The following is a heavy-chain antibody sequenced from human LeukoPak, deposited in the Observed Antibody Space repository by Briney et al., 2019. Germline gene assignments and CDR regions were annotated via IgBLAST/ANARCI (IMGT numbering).Heavy chain of an antibody. CDR3: ARDLDDCSGGSCYSGDY. Sequence: PGGSLRLSCAASGFTFSSYAMHWVRQAPGKGLEWVAVISYDGSNKYYADSVKGRFIISRDNSKNTLYLQMNSLRAEDTAVYYCARDLDDCSGGSCYSGDYWGQGTLVTVSS. V-gene: IGHV3-30-3*01. J-gene: IGHJ4*02. CDR2: ISYDGSNK. CDR1: GFTFSSYA. D-gene: IGHD2-15*01.